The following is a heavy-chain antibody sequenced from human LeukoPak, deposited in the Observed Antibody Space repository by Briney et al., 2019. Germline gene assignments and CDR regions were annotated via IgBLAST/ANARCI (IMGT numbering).Heavy chain of an antibody. V-gene: IGHV3-74*03. Sequence: GGSLRLSCTASGFTFSNYWMHWVRQAPGKGLVWVSRIKGDGSSTMYADSVKGRFTISRDNAKNTLYLQMKSRRAEDTAVHYCAKSDWFDPWGQGTLVTVSS. J-gene: IGHJ5*02. CDR1: GFTFSNYW. CDR3: AKSDWFDP. CDR2: IKGDGSST.